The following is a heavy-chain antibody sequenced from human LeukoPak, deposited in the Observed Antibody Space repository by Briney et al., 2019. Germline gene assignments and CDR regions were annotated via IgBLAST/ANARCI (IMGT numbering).Heavy chain of an antibody. CDR2: ISSSSSYI. J-gene: IGHJ5*02. D-gene: IGHD1-1*01. V-gene: IGHV3-21*04. CDR3: AKDGGYPSLNWFDP. CDR1: GFTFSSYS. Sequence: GGSLRLSCAASGFTFSSYSMNWVRQAPGKGLEWVSSISSSSSYIYYADSVKGRFTISRDNSKNTLCLQMNSLRAEDTAVYYCAKDGGYPSLNWFDPWGQGTLVTVSS.